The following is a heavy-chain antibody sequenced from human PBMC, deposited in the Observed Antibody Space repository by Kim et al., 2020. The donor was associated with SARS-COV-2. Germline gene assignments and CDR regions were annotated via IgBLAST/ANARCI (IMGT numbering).Heavy chain of an antibody. J-gene: IGHJ6*02. CDR3: ARGGRELPRPYEYWGLDV. CDR1: GYTFRNYG. D-gene: IGHD1-7*01. V-gene: IGHV1-18*01. CDR2: ISPYNGNK. Sequence: ASVKVSCKSSGYTFRNYGIGWVRQAPGQGLEWMGWISPYNGNKRYSETLQDRLTMTTDTSTSTAYMELGYLRSDDTAVYYCARGGRELPRPYEYWGLDVWGQGTTVTVS.